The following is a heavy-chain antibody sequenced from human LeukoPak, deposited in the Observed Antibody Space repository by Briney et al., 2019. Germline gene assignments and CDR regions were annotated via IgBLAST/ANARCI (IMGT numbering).Heavy chain of an antibody. CDR1: GGSFSGYY. CDR2: INHSGST. V-gene: IGHV4-34*01. CDR3: AREATVYSYGYFDY. Sequence: SETLSLTCAVYGGSFSGYYWSWIRQPPGKGLEWIGEINHSGSTNYNPSLKSRVTMSVDTSKNQFSLKLSSVTAADTAVYYCAREATVYSYGYFDYWGQGTLVTVSS. J-gene: IGHJ4*02. D-gene: IGHD5-18*01.